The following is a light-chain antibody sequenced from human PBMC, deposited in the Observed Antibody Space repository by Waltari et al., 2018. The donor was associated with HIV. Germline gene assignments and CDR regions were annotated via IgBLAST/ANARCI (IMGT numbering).Light chain of an antibody. CDR3: QSFDSSLTTSGVI. CDR1: SSNIGAGYD. Sequence: QSVLTQPPSVSGAPGQRVTISCTGSSSNIGAGYDVHWYQQLPGTAPKLLIYANINRPSGFPDRVSGSKSGSSASLAITGLQAEDEAHYYCQSFDSSLTTSGVIFGGGTKLTVL. V-gene: IGLV1-40*01. CDR2: ANI. J-gene: IGLJ2*01.